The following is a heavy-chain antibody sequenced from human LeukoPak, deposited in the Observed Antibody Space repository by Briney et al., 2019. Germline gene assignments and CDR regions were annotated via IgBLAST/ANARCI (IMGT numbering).Heavy chain of an antibody. J-gene: IGHJ5*02. Sequence: ASVKVSCKASGYTFTGYYMHWVRQAPGQGLEWMGWINPNSGGTNYAQKFQGRVTMTRDTSISTAYTELSRLRSDDTAVYYCARVGSSSWYWFDPWGQGTLVTVSS. D-gene: IGHD6-13*01. V-gene: IGHV1-2*02. CDR2: INPNSGGT. CDR3: ARVGSSSWYWFDP. CDR1: GYTFTGYY.